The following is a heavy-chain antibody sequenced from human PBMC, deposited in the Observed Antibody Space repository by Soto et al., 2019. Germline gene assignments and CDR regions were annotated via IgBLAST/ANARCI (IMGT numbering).Heavy chain of an antibody. J-gene: IGHJ4*02. CDR2: IYHSGST. V-gene: IGHV4-4*02. CDR1: GGSISSNNW. CDR3: ARREGDCRGGSCPFYHD. D-gene: IGHD2-15*01. Sequence: QVQLQESGPGLVKPSETLSLTCAVSGGSISSNNWWSWVRQTPGKGLEWIGEIYHSGSTNYNPSRESRATISLDKSTDPFSLSLTAMTAADTAVCYCARREGDCRGGSCPFYHDWGQGTLVTASS.